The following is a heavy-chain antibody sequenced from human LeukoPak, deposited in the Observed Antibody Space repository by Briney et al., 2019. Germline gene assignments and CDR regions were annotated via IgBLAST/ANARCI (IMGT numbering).Heavy chain of an antibody. V-gene: IGHV3-74*01. CDR3: ARDPNKWELPVDY. CDR1: GFTFSSYA. CDR2: INSDGATT. J-gene: IGHJ4*02. D-gene: IGHD1-26*01. Sequence: GRSLRLSCAASGFTFSSYAMHWVRQPPGKGLVWVSTINSDGATTTYTGSVKGRFTISRDNAKNTLYLQMNSLRAEDTAVYYCARDPNKWELPVDYWGQGTLVTVSS.